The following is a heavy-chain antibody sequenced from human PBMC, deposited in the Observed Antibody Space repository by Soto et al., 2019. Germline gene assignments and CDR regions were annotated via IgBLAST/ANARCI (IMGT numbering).Heavy chain of an antibody. CDR3: ARAPLSHWYFDL. V-gene: IGHV1-69*02. Sequence: QVQLVQSGAEVKKPGSSVKVSCKASGGTFSSYTISWVRQAPGQGLEWMGRIIPILGIANYAQKFQGRVTITADKSTSTAYMELSSLRSEDTAVYYCARAPLSHWYFDLWGRGTLDTVSS. J-gene: IGHJ2*01. CDR1: GGTFSSYT. CDR2: IIPILGIA.